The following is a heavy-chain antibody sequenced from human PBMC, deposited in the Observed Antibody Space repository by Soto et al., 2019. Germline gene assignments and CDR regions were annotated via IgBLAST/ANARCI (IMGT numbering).Heavy chain of an antibody. CDR3: AKDMVQGFGEVMDV. D-gene: IGHD3-10*01. CDR1: GFTFDDYA. Sequence: GGSLRLSCAASGFTFDDYAMHWVRQAPGKGLEWVSLISGDGGSTYYADSVKGRFTISRDNSKNSLYLQMNSLRTEDTVLYYSAKDMVQGFGEVMDVWGQGTTVTVSS. CDR2: ISGDGGST. J-gene: IGHJ6*02. V-gene: IGHV3-43*02.